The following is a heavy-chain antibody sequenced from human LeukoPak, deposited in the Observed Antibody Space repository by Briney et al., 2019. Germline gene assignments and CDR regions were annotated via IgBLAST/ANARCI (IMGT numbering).Heavy chain of an antibody. Sequence: ASVKVSCKASGGIFSSYVISWVRQAPGQGLEWMGWISAYNGNTNYAQKLQGRVTMTTDTSTSTAYMELRSLRSDDTAVYYCARYGSGSYYLSLYYFDYWGQGTLVTVSS. CDR1: GGIFSSYV. D-gene: IGHD3-10*01. J-gene: IGHJ4*02. CDR2: ISAYNGNT. CDR3: ARYGSGSYYLSLYYFDY. V-gene: IGHV1-18*01.